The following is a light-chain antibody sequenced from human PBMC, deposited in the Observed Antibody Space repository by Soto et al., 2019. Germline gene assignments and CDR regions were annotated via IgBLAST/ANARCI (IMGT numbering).Light chain of an antibody. CDR1: GGSIASNY. CDR2: EDN. CDR3: QSYDATTKV. Sequence: NFMLTQPHSVSESPGNTIIISFTRSGGSIASNYVQWYQQRPGSSPTTVIYEDNQRPSGVPDRFSGSIDSSSNSASLTISGLETEEEDDYYCQSYDATTKVFGGGTKLTVL. J-gene: IGLJ3*02. V-gene: IGLV6-57*01.